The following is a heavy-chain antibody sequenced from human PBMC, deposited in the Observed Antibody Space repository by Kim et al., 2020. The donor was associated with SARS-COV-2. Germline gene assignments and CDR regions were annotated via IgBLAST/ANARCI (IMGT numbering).Heavy chain of an antibody. CDR2: IYSDGTT. CDR3: ARGSGNAFDI. V-gene: IGHV3-53*01. Sequence: GGSLRLSCAASGFTVNSNYMSWVRQAPGKGLEWVSVIYSDGTTYYADSVKGRFTISRHNSKNTLYLQMNSLRAEDPAVYYCARGSGNAFDIWGQGTMVSV. D-gene: IGHD1-26*01. J-gene: IGHJ3*02. CDR1: GFTVNSNY.